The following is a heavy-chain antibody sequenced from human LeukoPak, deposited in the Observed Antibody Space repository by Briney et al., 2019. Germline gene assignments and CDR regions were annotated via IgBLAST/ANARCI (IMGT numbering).Heavy chain of an antibody. D-gene: IGHD3-10*01. CDR1: GFTFSSYG. CDR2: ISYDGSNK. Sequence: PGGSLRLSCAASGFTFSSYGMHWVRQAPGKGLEWVAVISYDGSNKYYADSVKGRFTISRDNSKNTLYLQMNSLRAEDTAVYYCAKDPAASMVRGVGYFDDWGKGTLVTVSS. J-gene: IGHJ4*02. CDR3: AKDPAASMVRGVGYFDD. V-gene: IGHV3-30*18.